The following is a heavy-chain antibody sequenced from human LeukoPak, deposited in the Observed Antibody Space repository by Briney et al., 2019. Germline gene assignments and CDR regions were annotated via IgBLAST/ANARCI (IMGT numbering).Heavy chain of an antibody. Sequence: SETLSLTCTVSGGSISSGSYYWSWIPQPAGKGLVWIGRIYASGSTNYNPSLKSRVTITIDTSNNQFSLKLSSVTAADTAVYYCERDRGDYYESSGYYPFDYWGQGTLVTVSS. CDR1: GGSISSGSYY. CDR2: IYASGST. J-gene: IGHJ4*02. CDR3: ERDRGDYYESSGYYPFDY. D-gene: IGHD3-22*01. V-gene: IGHV4-61*02.